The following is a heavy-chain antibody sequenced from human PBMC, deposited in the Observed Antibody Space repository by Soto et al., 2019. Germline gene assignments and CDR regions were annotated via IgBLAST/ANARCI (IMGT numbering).Heavy chain of an antibody. D-gene: IGHD2-2*01. V-gene: IGHV3-30-3*01. CDR3: ARGPSSLTRFDY. CDR2: ISYDGSNK. CDR1: GFTFSSYA. J-gene: IGHJ4*02. Sequence: GGSLRLSCAASGFTFSSYAMHWVCQAPGKGLEWVAVISYDGSNKYYADSVKGRFTISRDNSKNTLYLQMNSLRAKDTAIYYCARGPSSLTRFDYWGQGTLVTVSS.